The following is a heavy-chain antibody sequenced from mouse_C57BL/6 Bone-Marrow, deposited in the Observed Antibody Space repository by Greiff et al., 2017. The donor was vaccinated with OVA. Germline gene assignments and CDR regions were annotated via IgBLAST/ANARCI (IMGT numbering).Heavy chain of an antibody. Sequence: VQLKESGAELVRPGASVKLSCTASGFNIKDDYMHWVKQRPEQGLEWIGRIDPENGDTEYASKFKGKATLTADKSSNTAYLQRSSLTSADTAVYYCTTGYYGSTIMDYFDYWGQGTTLTVSS. D-gene: IGHD1-1*01. CDR1: GFNIKDDY. V-gene: IGHV14-4*01. CDR3: TTGYYGSTIMDYFDY. CDR2: IDPENGDT. J-gene: IGHJ2*01.